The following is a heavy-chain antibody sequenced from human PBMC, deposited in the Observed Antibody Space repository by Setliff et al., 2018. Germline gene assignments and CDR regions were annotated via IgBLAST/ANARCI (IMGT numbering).Heavy chain of an antibody. J-gene: IGHJ6*02. CDR2: INHSGST. D-gene: IGHD3-16*02. V-gene: IGHV4-34*01. CDR3: ARGGLNEGWWSYRFEGYYYYGMDV. CDR1: GGSFSGYY. Sequence: SATLSLTCAVYGGSFSGYYWSWIRQPPGKGLEWIGEINHSGSTNYNPSLKSRVTISVDTSKNQFSLKLSSVTASDTAVYYCARGGLNEGWWSYRFEGYYYYGMDVWGQGTTVTVSS.